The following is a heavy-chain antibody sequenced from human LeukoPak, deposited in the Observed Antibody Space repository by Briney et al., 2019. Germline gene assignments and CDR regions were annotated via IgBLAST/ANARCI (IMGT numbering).Heavy chain of an antibody. CDR3: TVGPHHYFDS. CDR1: GGSINSGGYY. Sequence: PSQTLSLTCTVSGGSINSGGYYWSWIRQHPGKGLEWTGYISYSGSTYYNPSLKSRVTISLDTSKNQFSLRLSSVSAADTAVYFCTVGPHHYFDSRGQGTLVTVSS. J-gene: IGHJ4*02. CDR2: ISYSGST. D-gene: IGHD4-11*01. V-gene: IGHV4-31*03.